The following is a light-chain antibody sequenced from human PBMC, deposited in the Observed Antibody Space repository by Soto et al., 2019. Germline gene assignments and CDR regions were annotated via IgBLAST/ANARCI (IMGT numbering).Light chain of an antibody. V-gene: IGKV1-33*01. CDR3: QQYDTLPYT. CDR1: QDISNY. Sequence: DIQMTQSPSSLSASVGDRVTITCQASQDISNYLNWYQQKPGKAPKVLIYDASSLERGVPSRFSGSGSGTDFTFTISSLQPEDIGTYTCQQYDTLPYTFGQGTKVDI. CDR2: DAS. J-gene: IGKJ2*01.